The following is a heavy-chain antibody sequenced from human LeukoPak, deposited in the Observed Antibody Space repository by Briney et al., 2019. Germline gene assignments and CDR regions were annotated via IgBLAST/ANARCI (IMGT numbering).Heavy chain of an antibody. CDR1: GGSFSGYY. CDR3: ARATVTTSLYYFDY. D-gene: IGHD4-17*01. V-gene: IGHV4-34*01. Sequence: PSETLSLTCAVYGGSFSGYYWSWIRQPPGKGLEWIGEINHSGSTNYNPSLKSRVTISVDTSKNQFSLKLSSVTAADTAVYYCARATVTTSLYYFDYWGQGTLVTVSS. CDR2: INHSGST. J-gene: IGHJ4*02.